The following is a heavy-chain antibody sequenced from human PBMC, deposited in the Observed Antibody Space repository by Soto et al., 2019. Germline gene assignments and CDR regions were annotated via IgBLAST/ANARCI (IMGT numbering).Heavy chain of an antibody. J-gene: IGHJ5*02. CDR1: GGSISSGDYY. CDR2: IYYSGST. CDR3: ARFIGYCSGGSCYWFDP. Sequence: QVQLQESGPGLVKPSQTLSLTCTVSGGSISSGDYYWSWIRQPPGKGLEWIGYIYYSGSTYYNPSLKSRVTISVDTSKNQFSLKLSSVTAADTAVYYCARFIGYCSGGSCYWFDPWGQGTLVTVSS. D-gene: IGHD2-15*01. V-gene: IGHV4-30-4*01.